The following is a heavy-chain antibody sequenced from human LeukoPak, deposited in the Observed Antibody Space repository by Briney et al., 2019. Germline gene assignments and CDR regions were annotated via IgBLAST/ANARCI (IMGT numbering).Heavy chain of an antibody. D-gene: IGHD3-22*01. Sequence: ASVKVSCKASGYTFTSYGISWVRQAPGQGLEWMGWISAYNGNINYAQKLQGRVTITTDTSPSTAYMELRSLRSDDTAVYYCARDPPGYYDSSGYSGYWGQGTLVTVSS. V-gene: IGHV1-18*01. CDR2: ISAYNGNI. J-gene: IGHJ4*02. CDR3: ARDPPGYYDSSGYSGY. CDR1: GYTFTSYG.